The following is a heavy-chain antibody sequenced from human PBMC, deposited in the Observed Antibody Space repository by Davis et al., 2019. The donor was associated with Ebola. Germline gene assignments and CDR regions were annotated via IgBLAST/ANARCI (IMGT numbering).Heavy chain of an antibody. CDR3: ARAGASVRWLRPYYYGMDV. D-gene: IGHD5-12*01. J-gene: IGHJ6*02. CDR2: IWYDGSNK. V-gene: IGHV3-33*01. CDR1: GFTFSSYG. Sequence: PGGSLRLSCAASGFTFSSYGMHWVRQAPGKGLEWVAVIWYDGSNKYYADSVKGRFTISRDNSKNTLYLQMNSLRAEDTAVYYCARAGASVRWLRPYYYGMDVWGQGTTVTVSS.